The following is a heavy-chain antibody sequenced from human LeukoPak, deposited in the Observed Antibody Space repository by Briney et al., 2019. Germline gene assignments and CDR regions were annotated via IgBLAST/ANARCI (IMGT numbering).Heavy chain of an antibody. J-gene: IGHJ4*02. CDR3: ALGDCSSTSCYVFDY. D-gene: IGHD2-2*01. V-gene: IGHV4-59*01. CDR2: IFNSGST. CDR1: GGYISSYY. Sequence: SETLSLTCTVSGGYISSYYWSWIRQPPGKGLEGIGYIFNSGSTNYNPSLKIRVTISVDTSKNQCSLKLSSVTAADTAVYFCALGDCSSTSCYVFDYWGQGTLVTVSS.